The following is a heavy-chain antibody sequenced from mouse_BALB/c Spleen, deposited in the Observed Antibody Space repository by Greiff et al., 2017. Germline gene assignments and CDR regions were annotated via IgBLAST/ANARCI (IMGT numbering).Heavy chain of an antibody. CDR1: GYTFSSYW. J-gene: IGHJ3*01. CDR3: ARKTARATFAY. Sequence: VQVVESGAELMKPGASVKISCKATGYTFSSYWIEWVKQRPGHGLEWIGEILPGSGSTNYNEKFKGKATFTADTSSNTAYMQLSSLTSEDSAVYYCARKTARATFAYWGQGTLVTVSA. CDR2: ILPGSGST. D-gene: IGHD3-2*01. V-gene: IGHV1-9*01.